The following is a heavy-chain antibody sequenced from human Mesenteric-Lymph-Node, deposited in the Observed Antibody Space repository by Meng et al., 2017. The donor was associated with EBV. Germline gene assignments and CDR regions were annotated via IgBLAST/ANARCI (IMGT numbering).Heavy chain of an antibody. J-gene: IGHJ4*02. CDR2: MNPNSGNT. V-gene: IGHV1-8*01. D-gene: IGHD2-15*01. CDR1: GYAFISND. CDR3: ARGAGFCSGGSCYSGY. Sequence: QVQLGQAGAEVTEPGASVKVACRASGYAFISNDINGVRQATGQGLEWMGWMNPNSGNTGYAQKVQGRGTMTRNTYISTDYMELSSLRSEDTAVYYCARGAGFCSGGSCYSGYWGQGTLVTVSS.